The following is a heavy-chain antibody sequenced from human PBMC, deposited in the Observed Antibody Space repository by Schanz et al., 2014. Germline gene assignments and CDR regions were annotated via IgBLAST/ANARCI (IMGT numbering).Heavy chain of an antibody. CDR1: GGTFSRLT. V-gene: IGHV1-3*01. J-gene: IGHJ4*02. CDR3: ARSGSSNWYFFDY. CDR2: INAGTGNT. Sequence: QVQLVQSGAEVKKPGSSVKVSCKASGGTFSRLTFSWVRQAPGQRLEWMGWINAGTGNTEYSQKFQGRVTITRDTLASTAYMEVSSLRSEDTAVYYCARSGSSNWYFFDYWGQGTLVTVSS. D-gene: IGHD6-13*01.